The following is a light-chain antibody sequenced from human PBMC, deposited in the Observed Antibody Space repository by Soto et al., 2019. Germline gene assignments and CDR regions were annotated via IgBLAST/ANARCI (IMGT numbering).Light chain of an antibody. Sequence: EVVLTQSPATLSVSPGERATLSCRASQSMSINLSWYQQKPGQIPRLLIYDASTRAAGIPAGFSGSGSGTEFTLTISSLQLEDFEIYYCQQYNNWPLTFGGGTKVDIK. CDR3: QQYNNWPLT. CDR2: DAS. V-gene: IGKV3-15*01. J-gene: IGKJ4*01. CDR1: QSMSIN.